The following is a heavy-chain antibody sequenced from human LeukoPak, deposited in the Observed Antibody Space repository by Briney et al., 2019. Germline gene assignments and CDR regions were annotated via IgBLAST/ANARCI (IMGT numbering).Heavy chain of an antibody. D-gene: IGHD3-10*01. CDR1: GGSISSSSYY. J-gene: IGHJ3*02. Sequence: PSETLSLTCTVSGGSISSSSYYWGWIRQPPGKGLEWIGSIYYSGSTYYNPSLKSRVTISVDTSKNQFSLKLSSVTAADTAVYYCAILWFGEAHAFDIWGQGTMVTVSS. CDR2: IYYSGST. CDR3: AILWFGEAHAFDI. V-gene: IGHV4-39*07.